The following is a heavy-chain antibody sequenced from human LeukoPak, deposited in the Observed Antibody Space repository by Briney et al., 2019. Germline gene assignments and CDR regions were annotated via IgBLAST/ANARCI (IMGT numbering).Heavy chain of an antibody. J-gene: IGHJ6*02. D-gene: IGHD6-13*01. Sequence: GESLKISCKGSGYSFTSYWIGWVRQMPGKGLEWMGIIYPGDSDTRYSPSFQGQVTISADKSISTAYLQWSSLKASDTAMYYCARALSSSPRDYYYGMDVWGQGTTVTVSS. V-gene: IGHV5-51*01. CDR3: ARALSSSPRDYYYGMDV. CDR1: GYSFTSYW. CDR2: IYPGDSDT.